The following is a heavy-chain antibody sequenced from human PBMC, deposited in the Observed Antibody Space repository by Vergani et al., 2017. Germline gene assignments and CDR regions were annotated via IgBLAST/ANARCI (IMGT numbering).Heavy chain of an antibody. CDR2: IYYSGST. J-gene: IGHJ5*02. CDR3: ARVQRYCSSTSCYKGGWFDP. D-gene: IGHD2-2*02. V-gene: IGHV4-39*07. CDR1: GGSISSSSYY. Sequence: QLQLQESGPGLVKPSETLSLTCTVSGGSISSSSYYWGWIRQPPGKGLEWIGSIYYSGSTYYNPSLKSRVTISVDTSKNQFSLKLSSVTAADTAVYYCARVQRYCSSTSCYKGGWFDPWGQGTLVTVSS.